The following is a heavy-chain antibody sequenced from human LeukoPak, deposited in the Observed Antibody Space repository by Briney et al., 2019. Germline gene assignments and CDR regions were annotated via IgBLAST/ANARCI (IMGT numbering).Heavy chain of an antibody. Sequence: PSETLSLTCTVSGGSIRSYYWSWIRQPPGKGLEWIGYIYYSGRTNYNSSLKSRVTISVDTSKNQFSLKLSSVTAADTAVYYCARHRPPDRGNSYGPIDYWGQGTLVTVSS. J-gene: IGHJ4*02. V-gene: IGHV4-59*08. CDR3: ARHRPPDRGNSYGPIDY. CDR2: IYYSGRT. CDR1: GGSIRSYY. D-gene: IGHD5-18*01.